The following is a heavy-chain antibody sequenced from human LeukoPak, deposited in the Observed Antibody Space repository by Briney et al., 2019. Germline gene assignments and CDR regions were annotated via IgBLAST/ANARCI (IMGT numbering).Heavy chain of an antibody. J-gene: IGHJ4*02. D-gene: IGHD6-19*01. Sequence: ASVKVSCKASGYTFTSYGINWVRQATGQGLEWMGWMNPNNGNAGYAQKFQDKVTMTRDTSISTAYMELSSLRSEDTAIYYCARGAWYNSAYTALHYFDYWGQGTLVTVSS. CDR1: GYTFTSYG. CDR2: MNPNNGNA. CDR3: ARGAWYNSAYTALHYFDY. V-gene: IGHV1-8*02.